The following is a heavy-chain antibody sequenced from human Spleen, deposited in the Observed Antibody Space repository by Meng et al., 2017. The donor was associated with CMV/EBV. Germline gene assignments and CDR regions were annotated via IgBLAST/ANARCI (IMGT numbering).Heavy chain of an antibody. CDR3: ARETRFSGYDCFDL. V-gene: IGHV4-30-2*01. CDR2: SYDSVSS. Sequence: SGDSISSGGYSWSWIRQAPGMGLEWIGYSYDSVSSHYNPSLRSRVTISEDRSKNQFSLRLNSVTAADTAVYYCARETRFSGYDCFDLWGQGILVTVSS. D-gene: IGHD5-12*01. J-gene: IGHJ4*02. CDR1: GDSISSGGYS.